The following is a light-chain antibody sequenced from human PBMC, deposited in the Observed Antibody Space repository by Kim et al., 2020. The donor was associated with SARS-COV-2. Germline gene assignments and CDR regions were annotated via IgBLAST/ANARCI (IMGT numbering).Light chain of an antibody. CDR2: SNN. CDR1: SSNIRSNP. J-gene: IGLJ3*02. CDR3: AAWDDSLNGWV. V-gene: IGLV1-44*01. Sequence: QSVLTQPPSASGTPGQGVTISCSGSSSNIRSNPVNWYQQLPGTAPKLLIYSNNQRPSGVPDRFSGSKSGTSASLAISGLQSEDEADYYCAAWDDSLNGWVFGGGTQLTVL.